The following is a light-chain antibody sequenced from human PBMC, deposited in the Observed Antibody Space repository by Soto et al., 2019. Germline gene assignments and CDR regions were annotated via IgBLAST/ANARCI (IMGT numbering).Light chain of an antibody. CDR1: NIGTKS. Sequence: SYELTQPPSVSVAPGQTARVPCGGDNIGTKSVHWYQQKPGQAPVVVVYDDSDRPSGIPERFSGSNSGNTATLTISRVEAGDEADYYCQVWDSSSDDVLFGGGTKVTVL. CDR3: QVWDSSSDDVL. CDR2: DDS. V-gene: IGLV3-21*02. J-gene: IGLJ2*01.